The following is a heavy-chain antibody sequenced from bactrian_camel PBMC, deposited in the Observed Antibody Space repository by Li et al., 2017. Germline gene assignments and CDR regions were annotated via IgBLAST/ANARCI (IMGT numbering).Heavy chain of an antibody. Sequence: HVQLVESGGGSVQAGGSLTLSCAASGYTCMGWFRQSPGREREGVASISTTGDTNFADSVKGRFTMSRGNAKNMLYLQMNNLKSEDTALYYCAKALGGGNYYTGEYGYWGQGTQVTVS. CDR1: GYTC. CDR2: ISTTGDT. CDR3: AKALGGGNYYTGEYGY. V-gene: IGHV3S1*01. D-gene: IGHD2*01. J-gene: IGHJ4*01.